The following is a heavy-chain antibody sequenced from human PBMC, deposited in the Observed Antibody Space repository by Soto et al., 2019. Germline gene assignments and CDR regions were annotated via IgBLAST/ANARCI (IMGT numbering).Heavy chain of an antibody. J-gene: IGHJ4*02. CDR2: ISSNGGST. Sequence: GGSLRLSCSASGFTFSSYVMHWVRQAPGKGLEYVSAISSNGGSTYYADSVKGRFNISRDNSKNTLYLQMSSLRAEDTAVYYCVKGIHYDFWSGYYWGGFTGFDYWGQGTLVTVSS. CDR3: VKGIHYDFWSGYYWGGFTGFDY. D-gene: IGHD3-3*01. CDR1: GFTFSSYV. V-gene: IGHV3-64D*08.